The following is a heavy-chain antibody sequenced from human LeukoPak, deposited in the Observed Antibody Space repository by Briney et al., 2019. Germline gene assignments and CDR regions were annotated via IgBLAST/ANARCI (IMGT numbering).Heavy chain of an antibody. D-gene: IGHD3-10*01. Sequence: PGGSLRLSCADSGLTFDDHAMHWVRQAPGKGLEWVSGISGSGGSTYYADSVKGRFTISRDNSKNTLYLQMNSLRAEDTAVYYCAKDQARLWFGELRAFDIWGQGTMVTVSS. J-gene: IGHJ3*02. V-gene: IGHV3-23*01. CDR3: AKDQARLWFGELRAFDI. CDR1: GLTFDDHA. CDR2: ISGSGGST.